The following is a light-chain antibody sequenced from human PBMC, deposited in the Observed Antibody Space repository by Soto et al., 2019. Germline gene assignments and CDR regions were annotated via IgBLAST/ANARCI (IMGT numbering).Light chain of an antibody. J-gene: IGKJ1*01. CDR2: GAS. Sequence: EIVMTQSPATLSVSPGERATLSCRASQSVSSNLAWYQQKPGQAPRLLIYGASTRATGIPAKFSGSGSGTEFILTISSLQSEDFAVSYCQQYNNWPEWTFGQGTKVEIK. CDR1: QSVSSN. CDR3: QQYNNWPEWT. V-gene: IGKV3-15*01.